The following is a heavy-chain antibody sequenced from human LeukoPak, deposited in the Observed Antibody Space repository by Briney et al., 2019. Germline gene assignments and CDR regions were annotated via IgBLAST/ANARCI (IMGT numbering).Heavy chain of an antibody. Sequence: ASVKVSCKASGYTFTSYYMHWVRQAPGQGLEWMGIINPSGGSTSYAQKFQGRVTMTSDTSTRTVYMELSSLRSEDTAVYYCARGPAFYYYDSSGYYYYYYYYMDVWGKGTTVTISS. CDR1: GYTFTSYY. CDR3: ARGPAFYYYDSSGYYYYYYYYMDV. J-gene: IGHJ6*03. D-gene: IGHD3-22*01. CDR2: INPSGGST. V-gene: IGHV1-46*01.